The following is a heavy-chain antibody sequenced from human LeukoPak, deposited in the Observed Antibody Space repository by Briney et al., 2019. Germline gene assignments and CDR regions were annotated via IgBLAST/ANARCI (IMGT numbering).Heavy chain of an antibody. CDR1: GYTFTGHY. Sequence: GASVKVSCKASGYTFTGHYMHWVRQAPGQGLEWMGWINPNSGGTNYAQKFQGRVTMTRDTSISTAYMELSRLRSDDTAVHYCARSSAELIAARDWGQGTLVTVSS. V-gene: IGHV1-2*02. J-gene: IGHJ4*02. D-gene: IGHD6-6*01. CDR3: ARSSAELIAARD. CDR2: INPNSGGT.